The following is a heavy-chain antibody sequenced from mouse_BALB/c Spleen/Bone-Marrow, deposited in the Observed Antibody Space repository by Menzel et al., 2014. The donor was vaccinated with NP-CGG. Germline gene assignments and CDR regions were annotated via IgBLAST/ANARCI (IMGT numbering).Heavy chain of an antibody. V-gene: IGHV1S130*01. D-gene: IGHD4-1*01. CDR3: ARSGFDY. CDR2: IHPNSGNT. J-gene: IGHJ2*01. Sequence: QVQLPQSGAELVRPGASVKLSCKASGYTFTSSWMHWAKQRPGQGLEWIGEIHPNSGNTNYNEKFKGKATLTVDTSSSTAYVDLSSLTSEDSAVYYCARSGFDYWGQGTTLTVSS. CDR1: GYTFTSSW.